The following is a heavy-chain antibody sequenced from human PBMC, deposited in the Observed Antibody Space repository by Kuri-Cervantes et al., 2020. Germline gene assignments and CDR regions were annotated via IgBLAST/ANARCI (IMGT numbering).Heavy chain of an antibody. J-gene: IGHJ6*03. Sequence: ASVKVSCKASGYTFTSYYMHWVRQAPGQGLEWMGIINPSGGSTSDAQKFQGRDTMTRDTSTSTVYMELSSLRSEDPAVYYCARVTRRYNWNDLSRDYYYMDVWGKGTTVTVSS. CDR2: INPSGGST. CDR1: GYTFTSYY. D-gene: IGHD1-1*01. CDR3: ARVTRRYNWNDLSRDYYYMDV. V-gene: IGHV1-46*01.